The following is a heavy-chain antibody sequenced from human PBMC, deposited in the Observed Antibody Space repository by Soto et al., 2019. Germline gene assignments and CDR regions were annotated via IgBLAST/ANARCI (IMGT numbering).Heavy chain of an antibody. CDR1: GGTFSSYT. CDR2: IIPILGIA. D-gene: IGHD1-1*01. CDR3: ASEGTQDAPGNWYWDL. J-gene: IGHJ2*01. Sequence: QVQLVQSGAEVKKPGSSVKVSCKASGGTFSSYTISWVRQAPGQGLEWMGRIIPILGIANYAQKFQGRVTVTADKSTSTAYIELTRLRSEDTSVYYCASEGTQDAPGNWYWDLWGRGTLVTVSS. V-gene: IGHV1-69*02.